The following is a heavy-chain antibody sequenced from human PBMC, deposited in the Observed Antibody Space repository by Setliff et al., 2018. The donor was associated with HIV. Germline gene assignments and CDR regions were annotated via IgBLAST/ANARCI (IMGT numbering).Heavy chain of an antibody. CDR1: GGSFSGYY. V-gene: IGHV4-34*01. D-gene: IGHD6-19*01. CDR2: INHSGST. Sequence: SETLSLTCAVYGGSFSGYYWSWIRQPPGKGLEWIGEINHSGSTNYNPSLKSRVTISADTSKNQFSLKLSSVTAADTAVYYCARGAIAVAGISYYYYGMDVWGQGTTVTVSS. J-gene: IGHJ6*02. CDR3: ARGAIAVAGISYYYYGMDV.